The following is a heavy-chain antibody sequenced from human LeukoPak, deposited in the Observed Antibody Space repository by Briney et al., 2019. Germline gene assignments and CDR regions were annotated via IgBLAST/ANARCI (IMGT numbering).Heavy chain of an antibody. CDR2: TYPGDSET. Sequence: GESLQISCKGSGYSFTSYWIGWVRQMPGKGLEWMGITYPGDSETRYSPSFQGQVTISADKSISTAYLQWSSLKASDTAMYYCARGYSSDLIYFDYWGQGTLVTVSS. J-gene: IGHJ4*02. V-gene: IGHV5-51*01. D-gene: IGHD6-19*01. CDR1: GYSFTSYW. CDR3: ARGYSSDLIYFDY.